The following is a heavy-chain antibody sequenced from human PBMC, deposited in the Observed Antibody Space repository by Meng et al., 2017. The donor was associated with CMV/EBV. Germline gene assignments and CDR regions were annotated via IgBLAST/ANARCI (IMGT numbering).Heavy chain of an antibody. Sequence: GSLRLSCTVSGGSISSSSYYWGWVRQPPGQGFEWIGSLYYTGSTYYNTSLGSRVTMSVDTSRNQFSLKLSSVTAEDTAVYYCARDQGGAFDIWGQGTMVTVSS. D-gene: IGHD3-16*01. V-gene: IGHV4-39*02. CDR2: LYYTGST. CDR3: ARDQGGAFDI. J-gene: IGHJ3*02. CDR1: GGSISSSSYY.